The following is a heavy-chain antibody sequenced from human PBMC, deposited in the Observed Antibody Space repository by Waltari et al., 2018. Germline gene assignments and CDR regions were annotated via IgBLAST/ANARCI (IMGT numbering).Heavy chain of an antibody. CDR3: AKVEGGIVTRYYALDI. J-gene: IGHJ3*02. D-gene: IGHD3-16*02. CDR1: GCTFGNSA. Sequence: EVQLLESGGGLVQPGGSLRLSCAASGCTFGNSALSWVRQAPGKVLEWISGISGSSSSTYYADSVKGRFTISRDNSKNTLYLQMNSLRVEDTAVYFCAKVEGGIVTRYYALDIWGQGTMVTVSS. V-gene: IGHV3-23*01. CDR2: ISGSSSST.